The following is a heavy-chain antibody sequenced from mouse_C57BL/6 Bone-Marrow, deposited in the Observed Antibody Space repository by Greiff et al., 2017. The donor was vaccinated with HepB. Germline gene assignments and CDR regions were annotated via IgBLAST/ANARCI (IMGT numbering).Heavy chain of an antibody. Sequence: EESGPGLVKPSQSLSLTCSVTGYSITSGYYWNWIRQFPGNKLEWMGYISYDGSNNYNPSLKNRISITRDTSKNQFFLKLNSVTTEDTATYYCARDLGYGSHYFDYWGQGTTLTVSS. D-gene: IGHD1-1*01. V-gene: IGHV3-6*01. CDR3: ARDLGYGSHYFDY. CDR2: ISYDGSN. CDR1: GYSITSGYY. J-gene: IGHJ2*01.